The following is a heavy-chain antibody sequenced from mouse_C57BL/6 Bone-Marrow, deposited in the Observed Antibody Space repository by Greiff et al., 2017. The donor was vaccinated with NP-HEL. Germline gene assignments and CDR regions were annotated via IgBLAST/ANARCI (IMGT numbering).Heavy chain of an antibody. Sequence: QVHVKQSGAELARPGASVKLSCKASGYTFTSYGISWVKQRTGQGLEWIGEIYPRSGNTYYNEKFKGKATLTADKSSSTAYMELRSLTSEDSAVYFCARSYYEGFAYWGQGTLVTVSA. CDR1: GYTFTSYG. D-gene: IGHD1-1*01. CDR3: ARSYYEGFAY. J-gene: IGHJ3*01. CDR2: IYPRSGNT. V-gene: IGHV1-81*01.